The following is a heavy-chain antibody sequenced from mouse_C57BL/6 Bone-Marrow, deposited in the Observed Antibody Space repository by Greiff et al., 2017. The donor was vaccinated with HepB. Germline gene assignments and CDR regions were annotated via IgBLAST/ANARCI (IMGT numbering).Heavy chain of an antibody. CDR2: IDPSDSYT. D-gene: IGHD2-5*01. V-gene: IGHV1-50*01. Sequence: QVQLQQPGAELVKPGASVKLSCKASGYTFTSYWMQWVKQRPGQGLEWIGEIDPSDSYTNYNQKFKGKATLTVDKPSSTAYMQLSSLTSEDSAVYYCARGNSNYLYFDYWGQGTTLTVSS. CDR3: ARGNSNYLYFDY. J-gene: IGHJ2*01. CDR1: GYTFTSYW.